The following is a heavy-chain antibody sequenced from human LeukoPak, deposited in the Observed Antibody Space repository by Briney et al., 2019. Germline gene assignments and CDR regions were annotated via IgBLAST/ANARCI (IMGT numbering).Heavy chain of an antibody. CDR2: ISGSGGST. CDR3: AKDNRIGYSSSSVWFDP. CDR1: GFTFSSYG. V-gene: IGHV3-23*01. Sequence: GGTLRLSCAASGFTFSSYGMSWVRQAPGKGLEWVSAISGSGGSTYYADSVKGRFTISRDNSKNTLYLQMNSLRAEDTAVYYCAKDNRIGYSSSSVWFDPWGQGTLVTVSS. J-gene: IGHJ5*02. D-gene: IGHD6-6*01.